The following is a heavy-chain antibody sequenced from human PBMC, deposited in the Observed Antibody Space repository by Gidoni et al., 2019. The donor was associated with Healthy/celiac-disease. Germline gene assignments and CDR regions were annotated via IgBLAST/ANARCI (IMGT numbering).Heavy chain of an antibody. CDR1: GFTFSSYS. J-gene: IGHJ6*02. CDR3: ARRKRGDYYGMDV. CDR2: IRSSSSTI. Sequence: EVQLVESGGGLVQPGGSLRLSCAASGFTFSSYSMNWVRQAPGKGLEWVSYIRSSSSTIYYADAVKGRFNISRDNAKNSLYLRMNGLRAEDTAVYYCARRKRGDYYGMDVWGQGTTVTVSS. V-gene: IGHV3-48*01.